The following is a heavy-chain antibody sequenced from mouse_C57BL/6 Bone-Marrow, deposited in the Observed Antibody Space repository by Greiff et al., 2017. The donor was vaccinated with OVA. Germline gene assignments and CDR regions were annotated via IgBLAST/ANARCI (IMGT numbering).Heavy chain of an antibody. D-gene: IGHD2-3*01. Sequence: QVQLQQSGAELVKPGASVKMSCKASGYTFTSYWITWVKQRPGQGLEWIGDIYPGSGSTNYNEKFKSKATLTVDTSSSTAYMQLSSLTSEDSAVYYCVRGREGYYPPRFAYWGQGTLVTVSA. J-gene: IGHJ3*01. V-gene: IGHV1-55*01. CDR3: VRGREGYYPPRFAY. CDR1: GYTFTSYW. CDR2: IYPGSGST.